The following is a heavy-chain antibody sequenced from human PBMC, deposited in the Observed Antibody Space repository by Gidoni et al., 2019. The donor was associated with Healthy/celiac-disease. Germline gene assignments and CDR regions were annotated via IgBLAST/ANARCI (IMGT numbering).Heavy chain of an antibody. Sequence: QVQLVQSGASVRMPAASVKVSCQPSGYTFTSYAMHSVRQAPGQRREWMGGINTGNGNTKYSQKFQGRVTITRDTTASTAYMELSSMRSEDTAVYYWARDQYYFDYWGQGTLVTVSS. CDR2: INTGNGNT. V-gene: IGHV1-3*04. D-gene: IGHD2-2*01. CDR3: ARDQYYFDY. J-gene: IGHJ4*02. CDR1: GYTFTSYA.